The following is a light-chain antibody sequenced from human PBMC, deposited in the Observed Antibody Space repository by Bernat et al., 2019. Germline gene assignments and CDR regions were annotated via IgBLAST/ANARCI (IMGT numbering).Light chain of an antibody. CDR1: RSNIATNN. J-gene: IGLJ3*02. CDR3: AVWDGSLNGWV. Sequence: QSVLTQPPSASGTPGQRVTISCSGSRSNIATNNVNWYQQLPGTAPKVLIYSNNQRPSGVPDRFSGFKSGTSASLAISGLQSGDEADYYCAVWDGSLNGWVFGGGTKLTVL. CDR2: SNN. V-gene: IGLV1-44*01.